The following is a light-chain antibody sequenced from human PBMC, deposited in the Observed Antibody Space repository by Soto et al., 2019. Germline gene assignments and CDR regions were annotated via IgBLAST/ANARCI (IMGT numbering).Light chain of an antibody. J-gene: IGKJ4*01. V-gene: IGKV3-15*01. CDR1: QNVGSD. CDR2: DAF. CDR3: QQYHNWPPLT. Sequence: ILMTQSPATLSVSPGERATLSCRAGQNVGSDLAWYQQKPGQAPRLLLYDAFTRATGSPARFSGSGSRTEFTLTISSLQSEDFAVYYCQQYHNWPPLTFGGGTKVEIK.